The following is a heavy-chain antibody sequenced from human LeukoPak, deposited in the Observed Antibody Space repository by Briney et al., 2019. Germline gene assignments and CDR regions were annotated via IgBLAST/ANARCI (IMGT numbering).Heavy chain of an antibody. CDR3: ARGLERCSTSCYSHYYYGMDV. J-gene: IGHJ6*02. CDR2: MNPNSGNT. D-gene: IGHD2-2*02. CDR1: GYTFTSYD. Sequence: ASVKVSCKASGYTFTSYDINWVRQATGQGLEWMGWMNPNSGNTGYAQKFQDRVTMTRNTSISTAYMELSSLRSEDTAVYYCARGLERCSTSCYSHYYYGMDVWGQGTTVTVSS. V-gene: IGHV1-8*01.